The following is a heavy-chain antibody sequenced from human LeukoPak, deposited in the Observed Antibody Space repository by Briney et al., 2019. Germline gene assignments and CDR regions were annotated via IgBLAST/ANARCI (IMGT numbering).Heavy chain of an antibody. Sequence: GGSLRLSCAASGFTFSNCGMHWVRQAPGKGLEWVAHIWYDGSNKYYADSVRGRFTISRDNSKNTLYLQMNSLRAEDTAVYYCARGSGYSYGFPDYWGQGTLVTVSS. CDR3: ARGSGYSYGFPDY. J-gene: IGHJ4*02. V-gene: IGHV3-33*01. CDR1: GFTFSNCG. CDR2: IWYDGSNK. D-gene: IGHD5-18*01.